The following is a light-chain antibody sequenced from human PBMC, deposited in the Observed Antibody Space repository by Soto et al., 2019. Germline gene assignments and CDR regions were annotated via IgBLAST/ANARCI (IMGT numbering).Light chain of an antibody. CDR2: DAS. J-gene: IGKJ4*01. CDR1: QTVSIY. V-gene: IGKV3-11*01. Sequence: EIVLTQSPATLSLSPGERATLSCRASQTVSIYLAWYQQKPGQAPRLLIYDASNRATGIPARFSGSGSGTDFTLTISSLEPEDFAVYYCQEFGSNFGGGTRVE. CDR3: QEFGSN.